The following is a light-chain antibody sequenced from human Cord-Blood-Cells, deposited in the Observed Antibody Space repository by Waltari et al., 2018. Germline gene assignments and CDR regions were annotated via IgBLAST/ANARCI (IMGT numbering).Light chain of an antibody. CDR2: DAS. Sequence: DIQMTQSPSTLYASVGDRVTITCRASQSISSWLAWYQQKPRKAPKLLIYDASSLESGVPSRFSCSGSGTEFTLTISSLQPDDFATYDCQQYNSYSYTFSQGTKLEIK. J-gene: IGKJ2*01. V-gene: IGKV1-5*01. CDR3: QQYNSYSYT. CDR1: QSISSW.